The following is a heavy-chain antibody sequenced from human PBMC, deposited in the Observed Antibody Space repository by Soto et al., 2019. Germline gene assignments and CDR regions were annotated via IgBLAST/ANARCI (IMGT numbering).Heavy chain of an antibody. CDR2: ISYDGSNK. V-gene: IGHV3-30-3*01. CDR3: ARADRDYSSSWYFYYYGMDV. D-gene: IGHD6-13*01. CDR1: GFTFSSYA. Sequence: VGSLRLSCAASGFTFSSYAMHWVRQAPGKGLEWVAVISYDGSNKYYADSVKGRFTISRDNSKNTLYLQMNSLRAEDTAVYYCARADRDYSSSWYFYYYGMDVWGQGTTVTVSS. J-gene: IGHJ6*02.